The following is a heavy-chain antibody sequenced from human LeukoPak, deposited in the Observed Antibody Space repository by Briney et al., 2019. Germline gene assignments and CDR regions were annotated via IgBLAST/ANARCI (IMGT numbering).Heavy chain of an antibody. CDR3: ARGDWQYINNWSNWFDP. Sequence: PSETLSLTCTVSGGSISSGSYYWSWIRQPPGKGLEWIGYIYYSGSTYYNPPLKSRVTISVDTSKNQFSLKLSSVTAADTAVYYCARGDWQYINNWSNWFDPWGQGTLVTVSS. J-gene: IGHJ5*02. V-gene: IGHV4-30-4*08. CDR2: IYYSGST. D-gene: IGHD1-1*01. CDR1: GGSISSGSYY.